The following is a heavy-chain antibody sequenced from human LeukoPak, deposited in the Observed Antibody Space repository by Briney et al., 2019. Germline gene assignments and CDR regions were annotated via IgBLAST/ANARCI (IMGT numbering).Heavy chain of an antibody. CDR3: ARARASGRSGFDY. J-gene: IGHJ4*02. CDR2: ISSSSSTI. CDR1: GFTFSSYS. D-gene: IGHD2-15*01. V-gene: IGHV3-48*02. Sequence: GGSLRLSCAASGFTFSSYSLNWVRQAPGKGLEWVSYISSSSSTIYYADSVKGRFTISRDNAKNSLDLQMNSLRDEDTAVYYCARARASGRSGFDYWGQGTLVTVSS.